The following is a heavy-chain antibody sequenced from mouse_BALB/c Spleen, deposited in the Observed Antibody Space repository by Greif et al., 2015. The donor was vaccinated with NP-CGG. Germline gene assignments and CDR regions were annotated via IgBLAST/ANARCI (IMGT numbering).Heavy chain of an antibody. J-gene: IGHJ2*01. CDR2: ILPGSGST. CDR3: ARGGLRRGRYFDY. D-gene: IGHD2-4*01. CDR1: GYTFSSYW. Sequence: VQVVESGAELMKPGASVKISCKATGYTFSSYWIEWVKQRPGHGLEWIGEILPGSGSTNYNEKFKGKATFTADTSSNTAYMQLSSLTSEDSAVYYCARGGLRRGRYFDYWGQGTTLTVSS. V-gene: IGHV1-9*01.